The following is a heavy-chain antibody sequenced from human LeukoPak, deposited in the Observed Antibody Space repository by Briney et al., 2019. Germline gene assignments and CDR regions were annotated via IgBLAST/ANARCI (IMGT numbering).Heavy chain of an antibody. D-gene: IGHD2-15*01. CDR1: GGSISSYY. V-gene: IGHV4-39*01. Sequence: PSETLSLTCTVSGGSISSYYWGWIRQPPGKGLEWIGSFYYSGSTYYNPSLRSRVTISVDTSKNQFSLKLSSVTAADTAVYYCAGMGICGGGSCYPFDYWGQGTLVTVSS. J-gene: IGHJ4*02. CDR3: AGMGICGGGSCYPFDY. CDR2: FYYSGST.